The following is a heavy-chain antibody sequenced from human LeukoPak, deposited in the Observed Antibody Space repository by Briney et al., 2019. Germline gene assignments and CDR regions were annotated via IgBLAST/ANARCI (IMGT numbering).Heavy chain of an antibody. D-gene: IGHD3-3*01. CDR2: IKQDGSEK. J-gene: IGHJ6*03. Sequence: GGSLRLSCAASGLTFSSYWMSWVRQAPGKGLEWVANIKQDGSEKYYVDSVKGRFTISRDNAKNSLYLQMNSLRAEDTAVYYCARAETIFGVVIGVYYYYYMDVWGKGTTVTVSS. CDR3: ARAETIFGVVIGVYYYYYMDV. CDR1: GLTFSSYW. V-gene: IGHV3-7*01.